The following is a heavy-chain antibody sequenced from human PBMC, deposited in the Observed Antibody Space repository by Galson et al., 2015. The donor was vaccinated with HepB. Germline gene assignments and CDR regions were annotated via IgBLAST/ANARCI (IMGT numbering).Heavy chain of an antibody. Sequence: SVKVSCKASGYTFTSYYMHWVRQAPGQGLEWMGIINPSGGSTTYAQKFQGRVTMTRDTSTSTVYMKLSSLRSEDTAVYYCARDEGFCSGGNCYSNDYWGQGTLVTVSS. CDR3: ARDEGFCSGGNCYSNDY. CDR1: GYTFTSYY. J-gene: IGHJ4*02. V-gene: IGHV1-46*01. D-gene: IGHD2-15*01. CDR2: INPSGGST.